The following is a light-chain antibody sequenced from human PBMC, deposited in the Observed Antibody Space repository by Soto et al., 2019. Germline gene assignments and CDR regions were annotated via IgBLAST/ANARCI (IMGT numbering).Light chain of an antibody. Sequence: IQMTQSTSTLSASIANRVTITRRASQSISSWLAWYQQKPGKAPKILIYDASSLESGVPSRFSGSGYGTEFNLTISSLQTDDFATYYCQQYNSYSWTFGQGTKVDIK. J-gene: IGKJ1*01. CDR1: QSISSW. V-gene: IGKV1-5*01. CDR2: DAS. CDR3: QQYNSYSWT.